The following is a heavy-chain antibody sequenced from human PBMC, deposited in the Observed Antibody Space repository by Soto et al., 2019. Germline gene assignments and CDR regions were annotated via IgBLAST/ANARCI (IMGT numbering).Heavy chain of an antibody. J-gene: IGHJ6*02. Sequence: GESLKISCKGSGYNFITDWISWVRQMSGKGLEWMGRIDPTDSYTKYSPSFEGHVTISADKSISTAYLQWSSLKASDSAVYYCARLSRASFALDVWGQGTMVTVSS. CDR3: ARLSRASFALDV. CDR2: IDPTDSYT. V-gene: IGHV5-10-1*01. D-gene: IGHD3-16*01. CDR1: GYNFITDW.